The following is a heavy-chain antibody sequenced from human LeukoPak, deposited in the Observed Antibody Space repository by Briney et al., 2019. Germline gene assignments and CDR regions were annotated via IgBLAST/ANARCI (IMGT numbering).Heavy chain of an antibody. CDR2: ISGSGGST. Sequence: PGGSLRLSCAASGFTFSSYAMSWVRQAPGKGLDWLSAISGSGGSTYYADSVKGRFTISRDNSKNTLYLQMNSLRAEDTAVYYCAKPLYYYDSSGYYPFDYWGQGTLVTVSS. CDR1: GFTFSSYA. D-gene: IGHD3-22*01. CDR3: AKPLYYYDSSGYYPFDY. V-gene: IGHV3-23*01. J-gene: IGHJ4*02.